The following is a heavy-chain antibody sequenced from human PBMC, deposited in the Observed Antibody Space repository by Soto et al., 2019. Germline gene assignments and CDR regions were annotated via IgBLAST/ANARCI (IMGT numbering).Heavy chain of an antibody. D-gene: IGHD3-3*01. CDR3: VLLEVDDRSYYGLDV. CDR2: IYNSGST. Sequence: SETLSLTCTVSGGSISSYYWSWIRQPPGKGLEWIGFIYNSGSTNYNPSLRSRVTISVDTSKNQFSLKLSSVTAADTAVYYCVLLEVDDRSYYGLDVWGQGTTVTVPS. J-gene: IGHJ6*02. CDR1: GGSISSYY. V-gene: IGHV4-59*08.